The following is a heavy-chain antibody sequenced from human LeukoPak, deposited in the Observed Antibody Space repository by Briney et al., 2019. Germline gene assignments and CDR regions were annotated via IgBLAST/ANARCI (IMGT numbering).Heavy chain of an antibody. CDR1: GYSISSGYY. J-gene: IGHJ4*02. Sequence: SETLSHTCTVSGYSISSGYYWGWIRQPPGKGLEWIGSIYHSGSTYYNPSLKSRVTISVDTSKNQFSLKLSSVTAADTAVYYCARGGYFDYWGQGTLVTVSS. CDR3: ARGGYFDY. V-gene: IGHV4-38-2*02. CDR2: IYHSGST. D-gene: IGHD3-16*01.